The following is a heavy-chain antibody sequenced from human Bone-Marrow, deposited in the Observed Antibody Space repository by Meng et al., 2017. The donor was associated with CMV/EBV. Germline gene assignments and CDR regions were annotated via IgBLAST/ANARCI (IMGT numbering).Heavy chain of an antibody. Sequence: GSLRLSCTVSGYSISSGYYWGWIRQPPGKGLEWIGSIYHSGSTYYNPSLKSRVTISVDTSKNQFSLKLSSVTAADTAVYYCARSIAARPGGTPDAFDIWGQGPMVTV. CDR2: IYHSGST. CDR3: ARSIAARPGGTPDAFDI. CDR1: GYSISSGYY. D-gene: IGHD6-6*01. V-gene: IGHV4-38-2*02. J-gene: IGHJ3*02.